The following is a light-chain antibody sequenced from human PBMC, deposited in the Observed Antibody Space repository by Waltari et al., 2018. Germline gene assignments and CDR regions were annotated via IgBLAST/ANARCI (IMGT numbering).Light chain of an antibody. CDR1: SSDVGAYNY. J-gene: IGLJ3*02. Sequence: HSALAQPASVSGSPGQSITLSCTGTSSDVGAYNYVPWYQQHPGKAPRLMIYDVNNRPSGVSNRFSGSKSGNTASLTISGLQSEDEADYYCSSFTRASSWVFGGGTKLTV. V-gene: IGLV2-14*03. CDR3: SSFTRASSWV. CDR2: DVN.